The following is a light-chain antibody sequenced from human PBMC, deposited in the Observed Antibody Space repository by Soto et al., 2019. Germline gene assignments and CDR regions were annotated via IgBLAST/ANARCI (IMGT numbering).Light chain of an antibody. Sequence: THSPGTFSFSPGEIATLSFRASQRVSSSYLAWYQQKPGQAPRLLIYGASTRATGIPARFSGSGSGTEFTLTISSLQSEDFAVYYCQQYNNWPWTFGQGTKVDIK. CDR1: QRVSSSY. V-gene: IGKV3D-15*01. CDR2: GAS. CDR3: QQYNNWPWT. J-gene: IGKJ1*01.